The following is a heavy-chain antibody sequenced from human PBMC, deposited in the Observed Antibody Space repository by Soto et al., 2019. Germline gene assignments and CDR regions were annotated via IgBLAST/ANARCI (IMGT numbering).Heavy chain of an antibody. V-gene: IGHV4-61*01. J-gene: IGHJ4*02. CDR2: IYYSGST. CDR1: GGSVSSGSYY. Sequence: PSETLSLTCTFSGGSVSSGSYYWSWIRQPPGKGLEWIGYIYYSGSTNYNPSLKSRVTISVDTSKNQFSLKLSSVTAADTAVYYCAREPRISKATGSNFDYWGQGTLVTVSS. CDR3: AREPRISKATGSNFDY. D-gene: IGHD5-12*01.